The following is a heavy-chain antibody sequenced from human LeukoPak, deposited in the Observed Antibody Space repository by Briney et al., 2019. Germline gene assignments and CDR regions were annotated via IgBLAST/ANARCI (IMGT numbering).Heavy chain of an antibody. D-gene: IGHD2-15*01. J-gene: IGHJ6*04. Sequence: PGGSLRLSCAASGFTFSSYSMNWVRQAPGKGLEWVSSISSSSSYIYYADSVKGRFTISRDNAKNSPYLQMNSLRAEDTAAYYCARIRLGYCSGGSCYSKYYYYGMDVWGKGTTVTVSS. V-gene: IGHV3-21*01. CDR1: GFTFSSYS. CDR2: ISSSSSYI. CDR3: ARIRLGYCSGGSCYSKYYYYGMDV.